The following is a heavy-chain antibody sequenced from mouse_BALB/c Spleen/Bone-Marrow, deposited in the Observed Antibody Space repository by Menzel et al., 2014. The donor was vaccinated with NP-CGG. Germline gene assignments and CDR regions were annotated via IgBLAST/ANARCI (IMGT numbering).Heavy chain of an antibody. J-gene: IGHJ3*01. D-gene: IGHD1-2*01. Sequence: EVKLMESGGGLVQPGGSLKLSCAASGFDFSRFWMSWVRQAPGKGLEWIGEINPDSSTINYTPSLKDKFIISRVNAKNTLYLQKSKVRSEDTALYYCTRLHSYGYSAYWGQGTLVTVST. CDR1: GFDFSRFW. V-gene: IGHV4-1*02. CDR3: TRLHSYGYSAY. CDR2: INPDSSTI.